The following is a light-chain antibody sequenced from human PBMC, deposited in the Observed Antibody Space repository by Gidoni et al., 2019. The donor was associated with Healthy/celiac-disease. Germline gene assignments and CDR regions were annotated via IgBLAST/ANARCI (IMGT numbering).Light chain of an antibody. J-gene: IGKJ3*01. CDR2: GAS. Sequence: EIVMTQSPATLSVSPGDRATLSCRASQSVSSNLAWYQQKPGQAPRLLIYGASTRATGIPARFSGSGSGTEFTLTISSLQSEDFAVYYCQQYNNWLFTFGPXTKVDIK. CDR3: QQYNNWLFT. V-gene: IGKV3-15*01. CDR1: QSVSSN.